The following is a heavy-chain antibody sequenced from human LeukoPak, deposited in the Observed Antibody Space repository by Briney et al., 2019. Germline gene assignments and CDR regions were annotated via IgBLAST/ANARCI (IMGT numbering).Heavy chain of an antibody. CDR3: AKDRALHSTVVTTYAEYFHH. J-gene: IGHJ1*01. CDR1: GFTFSSYA. V-gene: IGHV3-23*01. D-gene: IGHD4-23*01. Sequence: GGSLRLSCAASGFTFSSYAMSWVRQAPGKGLEWVSTISGIGGSTSYADSVKGRFTISRDNSKNTLYLQMNSLGAEDTAVYYCAKDRALHSTVVTTYAEYFHHWGQGTLVTVSS. CDR2: ISGIGGST.